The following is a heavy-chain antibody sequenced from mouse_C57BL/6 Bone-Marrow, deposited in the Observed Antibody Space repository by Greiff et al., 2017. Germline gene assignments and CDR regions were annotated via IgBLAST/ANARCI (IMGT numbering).Heavy chain of an antibody. D-gene: IGHD1-1*01. J-gene: IGHJ1*03. CDR1: GYTFTSYW. Sequence: QVQLQQPGAELVMPGASVKLSCKASGYTFTSYWMPWVKQRPGQGLEWIGEIDPSDSYTNYNQKFKGKSTLTVDKSSSTAYMQLSSLTSEDSAVYYGARGGCYYVEWYFDVWGTGTTVTVSS. CDR3: ARGGCYYVEWYFDV. V-gene: IGHV1-69*01. CDR2: IDPSDSYT.